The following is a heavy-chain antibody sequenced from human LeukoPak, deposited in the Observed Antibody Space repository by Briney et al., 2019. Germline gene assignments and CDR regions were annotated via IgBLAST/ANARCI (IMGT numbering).Heavy chain of an antibody. CDR1: VESFSVYY. CDR3: ARGLVGGPRTIFGVVKEKGFDP. CDR2: INHSGCM. V-gene: IGHV4-34*01. J-gene: IGHJ5*02. D-gene: IGHD3-3*01. Sequence: SETLSLICAVYVESFSVYYGCWIRQPPGKGLEWIGEINHSGCMNYNPSLKSRVTIAVGTSKIRFSLKLSSVTSEETAVYYCARGLVGGPRTIFGVVKEKGFDPWGQRTLVTVSS.